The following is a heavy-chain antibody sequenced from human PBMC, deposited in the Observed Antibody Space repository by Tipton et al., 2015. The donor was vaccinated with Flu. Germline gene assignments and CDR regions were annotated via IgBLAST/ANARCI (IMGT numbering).Heavy chain of an antibody. CDR1: GGSMRSDYF. V-gene: IGHV4-38-2*02. D-gene: IGHD4-11*01. CDR2: IHYSGSP. Sequence: TLSLTCTVSGGSMRSDYFWGWIRQAPGKGLEWIGNIHYSGSPHYHPSLKSRVTISVNTSNNQFSLRLSSVTAADSAVYYCTRRDYRNYVSDHKNWFDPWGQVTLVTVSS. CDR3: TRRDYRNYVSDHKNWFDP. J-gene: IGHJ5*02.